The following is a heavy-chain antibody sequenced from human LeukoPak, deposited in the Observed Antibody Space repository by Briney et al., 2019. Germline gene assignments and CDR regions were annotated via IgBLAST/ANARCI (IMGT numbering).Heavy chain of an antibody. Sequence: SETLSLTCTVSGVSSNKSINYWGWIRQSPGKGLEWIGSIYNSGSTNYNPSLKSRVTISADTSKNQVSLKLRPVTAADTAVHYCARGGQLEGGASYYYYYMDVWGKGTTVTVSS. D-gene: IGHD2-2*01. V-gene: IGHV4-39*07. CDR1: GVSSNKSINY. J-gene: IGHJ6*03. CDR3: ARGGQLEGGASYYYYYMDV. CDR2: IYNSGST.